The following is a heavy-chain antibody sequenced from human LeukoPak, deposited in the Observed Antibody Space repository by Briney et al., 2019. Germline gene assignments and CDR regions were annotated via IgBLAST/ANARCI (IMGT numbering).Heavy chain of an antibody. CDR3: ARDRCSSTSCYNTPNWFDP. Sequence: PGGSLSLACAAYGFKFDDYGMSWVRQVPGKGLEWVSGINWNGGSRGYADSVKGRFTISRDNAKNSVYLQMNSLRSEDTAFYHCARDRCSSTSCYNTPNWFDPWGQGTLVTVSS. D-gene: IGHD2-2*02. CDR2: INWNGGSR. J-gene: IGHJ5*02. CDR1: GFKFDDYG. V-gene: IGHV3-20*01.